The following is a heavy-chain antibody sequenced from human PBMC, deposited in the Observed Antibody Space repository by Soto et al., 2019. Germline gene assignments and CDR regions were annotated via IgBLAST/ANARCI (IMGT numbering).Heavy chain of an antibody. J-gene: IGHJ6*02. D-gene: IGHD3-22*01. Sequence: AVKVSCKASGCTFSSYAISWVRQAPGQGLEWMGGIIPIFGTANYAQKFQGRVTITADESTSTAYMELSSLRSEDTAVYYCARVREGAYYYYYGMDVWGQGTTVTVSS. CDR1: GCTFSSYA. CDR2: IIPIFGTA. V-gene: IGHV1-69*13. CDR3: ARVREGAYYYYYGMDV.